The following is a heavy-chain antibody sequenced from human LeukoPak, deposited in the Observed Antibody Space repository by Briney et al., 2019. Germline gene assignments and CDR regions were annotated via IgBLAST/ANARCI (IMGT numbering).Heavy chain of an antibody. CDR3: ARDLADTAVGFDP. Sequence: PSETLSLTCTVSGGSISSYYWSWIRQPPGKGLEWIGYIHYSGSTNYNPSLKSRVTISVDTSKNQFSLKLSSVTAADTAVYYCARDLADTAVGFDPWGQGTLVTVSS. V-gene: IGHV4-59*01. CDR1: GGSISSYY. CDR2: IHYSGST. D-gene: IGHD6-19*01. J-gene: IGHJ5*02.